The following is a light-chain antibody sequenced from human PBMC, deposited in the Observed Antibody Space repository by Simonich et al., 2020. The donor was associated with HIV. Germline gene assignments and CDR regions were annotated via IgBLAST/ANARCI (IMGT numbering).Light chain of an antibody. CDR2: EAH. CDR3: CSYAGSTTFWV. CDR1: SSDVGKYNL. Sequence: QSALTQPASVSGSPGQSITISCTGSSSDVGKYNLVSWYQQRPGKAPKVMIYEAHKRPSGVSNRFSGSNSGNTATLTISGLQAEDEADYFCCSYAGSTTFWVFGGGTKLTVL. J-gene: IGLJ3*02. V-gene: IGLV2-23*01.